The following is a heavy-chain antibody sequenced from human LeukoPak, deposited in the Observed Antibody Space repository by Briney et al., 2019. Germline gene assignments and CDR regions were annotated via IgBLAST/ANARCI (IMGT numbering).Heavy chain of an antibody. D-gene: IGHD3-16*01. CDR2: ISSSGSYI. V-gene: IGHV3-21*04. Sequence: GGSLRLSCAASRFTFSSYSMNWVRQAPGKGLEWVSSISSSGSYIYHADSVKGRFTISRDNSKNTLYLQVNSLRAEDTAVYYCAKTYVWYYFDYWGQGILVTVSS. J-gene: IGHJ4*02. CDR3: AKTYVWYYFDY. CDR1: RFTFSSYS.